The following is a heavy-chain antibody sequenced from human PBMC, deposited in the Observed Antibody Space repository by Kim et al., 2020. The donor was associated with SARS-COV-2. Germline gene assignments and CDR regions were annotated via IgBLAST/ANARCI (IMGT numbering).Heavy chain of an antibody. Sequence: SETLSLTCAVSGGSISSGGYSWSWIRQPPGKGLEWIGYIYHSGSTYYNPSLKSRVTISVDRSKNQFSLKLSSVTAADTAVYYCARSRYSSSWYPDYWGQGTLVTVSS. D-gene: IGHD6-13*01. V-gene: IGHV4-30-2*01. CDR1: GGSISSGGYS. CDR3: ARSRYSSSWYPDY. CDR2: IYHSGST. J-gene: IGHJ4*02.